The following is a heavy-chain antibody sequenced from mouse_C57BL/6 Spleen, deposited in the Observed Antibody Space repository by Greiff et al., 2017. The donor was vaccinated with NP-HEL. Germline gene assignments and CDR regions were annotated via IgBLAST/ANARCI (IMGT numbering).Heavy chain of an antibody. D-gene: IGHD4-1*02. J-gene: IGHJ3*01. CDR2: IDPSDSET. Sequence: QVQLQQPGAELVRPGSSVKLSCKASGYTFTSYWMHWVKQRPIQGLEWIGNIDPSDSETHYNQKFKDKATLTVDKSSSTAYMQLSSLTSEDSAVYYCARGQLGRKGFAYWGQGTLVTVSA. CDR3: ARGQLGRKGFAY. CDR1: GYTFTSYW. V-gene: IGHV1-52*01.